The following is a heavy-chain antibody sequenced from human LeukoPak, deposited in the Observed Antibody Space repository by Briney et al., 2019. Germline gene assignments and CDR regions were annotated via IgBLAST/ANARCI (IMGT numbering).Heavy chain of an antibody. CDR2: IRGDGGTT. CDR3: AKDITGYYYDSSGYYYGVDY. Sequence: GGSLRLSCAAFGFSFDDYAMHWVRQAPGKGLEWVSLIRGDGGTTYYADSVKGRFTISRDNSKNSLYLQMNSLRTEDTALYYCAKDITGYYYDSSGYYYGVDYWGQGTLVTVSS. CDR1: GFSFDDYA. J-gene: IGHJ4*02. V-gene: IGHV3-43*02. D-gene: IGHD3-22*01.